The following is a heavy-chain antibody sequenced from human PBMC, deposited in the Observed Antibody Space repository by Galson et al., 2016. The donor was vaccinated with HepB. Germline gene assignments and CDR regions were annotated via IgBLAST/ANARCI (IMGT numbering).Heavy chain of an antibody. Sequence: SLRLSCAVSGFTFTSFGMSWVRQAPGQGLEWISYISYTGSSSYYVDSVKGRFTISREHSKNTLFLHMNRLRTEDTALHYCARDLGPYYFGSGSYYKPLYRPNYYYYGMDVWGKGTTVTVSS. J-gene: IGHJ6*04. D-gene: IGHD3-10*01. CDR2: ISYTGSSS. CDR1: GFTFTSFG. CDR3: ARDLGPYYFGSGSYYKPLYRPNYYYYGMDV. V-gene: IGHV3-48*01.